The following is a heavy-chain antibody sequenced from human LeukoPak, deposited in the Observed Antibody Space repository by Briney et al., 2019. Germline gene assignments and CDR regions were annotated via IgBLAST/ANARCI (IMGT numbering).Heavy chain of an antibody. CDR1: GYTFTGYY. Sequence: GASVKVSCKASGYTFTGYYMHWVRQAPGQGLGWMGRIDPNSGGTNYAQKFQGRVTMTRDTSISTAYMELSRLRSDDTAVYYCARATAMVVLYYFDYWGQGTLVTVSS. J-gene: IGHJ4*02. D-gene: IGHD5-18*01. V-gene: IGHV1-2*06. CDR3: ARATAMVVLYYFDY. CDR2: IDPNSGGT.